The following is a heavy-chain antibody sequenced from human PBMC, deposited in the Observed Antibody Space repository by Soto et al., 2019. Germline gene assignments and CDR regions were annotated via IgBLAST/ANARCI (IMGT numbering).Heavy chain of an antibody. V-gene: IGHV3-53*01. D-gene: IGHD6-19*01. Sequence: EVQLVESGGGLIQPGGSLRLSCAASGFAVSSKYMTWVRQAPGKGLEWVSVIYGGGTTYYADSVKGRFTISRDTSKNTLYLQMNSLRDEDTAVYYCVQTTGWPGLAFWGQGTLVTVSS. CDR1: GFAVSSKY. CDR2: IYGGGTT. CDR3: VQTTGWPGLAF. J-gene: IGHJ4*02.